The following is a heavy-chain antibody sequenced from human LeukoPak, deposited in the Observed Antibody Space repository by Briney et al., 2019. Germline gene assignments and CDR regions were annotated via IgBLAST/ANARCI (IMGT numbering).Heavy chain of an antibody. D-gene: IGHD5-18*01. V-gene: IGHV3-7*01. J-gene: IGHJ4*02. Sequence: GGSLRLSCAASGFSFSNYWMSWVRQAPGKGLEWVANIKQDGSEKYYVDSVKGRFTISRDNAKNSLYLQMNSLRAEDTAVYYCATVDTSMPDDYWGQGTLVTVSS. CDR3: ATVDTSMPDDY. CDR1: GFSFSNYW. CDR2: IKQDGSEK.